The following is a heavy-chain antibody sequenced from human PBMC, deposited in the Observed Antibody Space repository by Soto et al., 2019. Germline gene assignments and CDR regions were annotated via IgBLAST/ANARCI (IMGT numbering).Heavy chain of an antibody. D-gene: IGHD2-2*01. J-gene: IGHJ6*02. V-gene: IGHV4-31*03. CDR2: IYYSGST. Sequence: TLSLTCTVSGGPISSGGYYWIWIRQHPGKGLEWIGYIYYSGSTYYNPSLKSRVTISLDTSKNQFSLKLSSVPAADTAVYYCARDHRGYCSSTSCPPGYYYYGMDVWGQGTTVTVS. CDR3: ARDHRGYCSSTSCPPGYYYYGMDV. CDR1: GGPISSGGYY.